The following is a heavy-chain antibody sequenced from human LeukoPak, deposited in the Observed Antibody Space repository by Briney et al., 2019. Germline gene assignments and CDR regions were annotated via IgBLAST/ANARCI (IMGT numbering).Heavy chain of an antibody. Sequence: PGGSLRLSCAASEFTLSSYAMHWVRQAPGKGLEWVAIISYDGNKKYYADSVKGRFTISRDNSKNTLYLQMNSLRAEDTAVYYCAKVTAFWAAATGTIDYWGQGTLVTVSS. V-gene: IGHV3-30-3*01. D-gene: IGHD6-13*01. CDR2: ISYDGNKK. J-gene: IGHJ4*02. CDR1: EFTLSSYA. CDR3: AKVTAFWAAATGTIDY.